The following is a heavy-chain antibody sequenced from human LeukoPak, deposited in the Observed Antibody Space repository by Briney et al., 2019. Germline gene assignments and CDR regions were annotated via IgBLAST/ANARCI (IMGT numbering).Heavy chain of an antibody. V-gene: IGHV1-69*01. CDR2: IIPIFGTA. J-gene: IGHJ3*02. D-gene: IGHD3-22*01. Sequence: SVKVSCKASGGTFISYAISWVRQAPGQGLEWMGGIIPIFGTANYAQKFQGRVTITADESTSTAYMELSSLRSEDTAVYYCAREPSITMIATWRAFDIWGQGTMVTVSS. CDR1: GGTFISYA. CDR3: AREPSITMIATWRAFDI.